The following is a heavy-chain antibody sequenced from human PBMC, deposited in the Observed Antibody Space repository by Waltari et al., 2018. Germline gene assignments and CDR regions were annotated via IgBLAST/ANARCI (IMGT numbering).Heavy chain of an antibody. CDR3: VARPTVTNSRYFDS. Sequence: QVQLQESGPGLVKPSETLSLTCGVSGYSINSGFYWAWIRQPPGKGLGWIGSVFYGGTTYLNSPLDSRATISKDGSENQFSLRLRFVTAADTAVYFCVARPTVTNSRYFDSWGQGILVIVSS. CDR2: VFYGGTT. V-gene: IGHV4-38-2*01. J-gene: IGHJ4*02. CDR1: GYSINSGFY. D-gene: IGHD4-17*01.